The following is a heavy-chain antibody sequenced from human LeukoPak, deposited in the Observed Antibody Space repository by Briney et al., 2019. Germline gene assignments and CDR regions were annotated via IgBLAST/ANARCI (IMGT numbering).Heavy chain of an antibody. CDR3: ARFALGHYYDSSAPAEYFQH. Sequence: TRGSLRLSCAASGFTFSSYWMSWVRQAPGKGLEWVANIKQDGSEKYYVDSVKGRFTISRDNAKNSLYLQMNSLRAEDTAVYYCARFALGHYYDSSAPAEYFQHWGQGTLVTVSS. D-gene: IGHD3-22*01. J-gene: IGHJ1*01. CDR2: IKQDGSEK. CDR1: GFTFSSYW. V-gene: IGHV3-7*01.